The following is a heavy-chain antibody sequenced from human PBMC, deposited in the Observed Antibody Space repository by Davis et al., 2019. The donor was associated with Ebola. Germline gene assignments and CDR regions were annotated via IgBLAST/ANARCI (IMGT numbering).Heavy chain of an antibody. V-gene: IGHV1-69*13. CDR2: IILMFGTA. Sequence: SVKVSCKASGGTFNNYVISWVRQAPGQGPEWMGGIILMFGTANYAQKFQGRVTITADESTSTVYMELISLRYDDTADYYWARGHNYAHEYWGQGTLVTVSS. J-gene: IGHJ4*02. CDR1: GGTFNNYV. D-gene: IGHD4-11*01. CDR3: ARGHNYAHEY.